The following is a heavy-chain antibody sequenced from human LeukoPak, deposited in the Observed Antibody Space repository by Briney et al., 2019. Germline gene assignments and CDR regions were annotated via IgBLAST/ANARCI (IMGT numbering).Heavy chain of an antibody. Sequence: PSETLSLTCTVSGGSISSGGYYWSWVRQHPGKGLEWIGYIYYSGSTYYNPSLKSRVTISVDTSKNQFSLKLSSVTAADTAVYYCAGYQLLPWNWLDPWGQGTLVTVSS. D-gene: IGHD2-2*01. CDR3: AGYQLLPWNWLDP. CDR2: IYYSGST. J-gene: IGHJ5*02. V-gene: IGHV4-31*03. CDR1: GGSISSGGYY.